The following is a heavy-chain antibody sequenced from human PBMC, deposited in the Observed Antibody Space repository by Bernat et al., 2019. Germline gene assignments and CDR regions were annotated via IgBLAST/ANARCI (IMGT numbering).Heavy chain of an antibody. CDR2: ISSSSSYI. D-gene: IGHD1-1*01. CDR3: ARARKDMEGGGSDY. CDR1: GFTFSSYS. J-gene: IGHJ4*02. Sequence: EVQLVESGGGLVKPGGSLRLSCAASGFTFSSYSMNWVRQAPGKGLEWVSSISSSSSYIYYADSVKGRFTISRDNAKNSLYLQMNSLRAEDTAVYYCARARKDMEGGGSDYWGQGTLVTVSS. V-gene: IGHV3-21*01.